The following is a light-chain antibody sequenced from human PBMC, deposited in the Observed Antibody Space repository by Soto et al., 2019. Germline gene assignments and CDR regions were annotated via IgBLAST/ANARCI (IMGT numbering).Light chain of an antibody. Sequence: EIVLTQSPGTLSLSPGERATLSCRASQSVSSSYLAWYQQKPGQAPRQLIYGASSRATGIPDRFSGSGSGTDFTLTITRLEPXXXAVXYXQHYRTSFGGGTRVEIK. CDR3: QHYRTS. CDR1: QSVSSSY. CDR2: GAS. V-gene: IGKV3-20*01. J-gene: IGKJ4*01.